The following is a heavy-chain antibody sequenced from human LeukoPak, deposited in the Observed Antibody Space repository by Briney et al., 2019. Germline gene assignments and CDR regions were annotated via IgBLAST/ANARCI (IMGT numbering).Heavy chain of an antibody. Sequence: SETLSLTSGLSGYFLSSGYYWGWIRQPPGKGLGWIDNIYNTGSTYYNPSLKSRVTISVDTSNNQFSLKLSSVTSADTAVYYCASRTTVTNALSFDYWGQGSLVIVSS. V-gene: IGHV4-38-2*01. J-gene: IGHJ4*02. CDR2: IYNTGST. CDR1: GYFLSSGYY. D-gene: IGHD4-11*01. CDR3: ASRTTVTNALSFDY.